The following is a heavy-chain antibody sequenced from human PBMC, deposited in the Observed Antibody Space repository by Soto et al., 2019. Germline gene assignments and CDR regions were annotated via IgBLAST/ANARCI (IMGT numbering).Heavy chain of an antibody. Sequence: GASVKVSCKASGGTFSSYAISWVRQAPGQGLEWMGGIIPTFGTANYAQKFQGRVTITADESTSTAYMELSSLRSEDTAVYYCARETGYCSSTSCPKYWGYYYYYGMDVWGQGTTVTVSS. J-gene: IGHJ6*02. CDR1: GGTFSSYA. D-gene: IGHD2-2*01. CDR3: ARETGYCSSTSCPKYWGYYYYYGMDV. V-gene: IGHV1-69*13. CDR2: IIPTFGTA.